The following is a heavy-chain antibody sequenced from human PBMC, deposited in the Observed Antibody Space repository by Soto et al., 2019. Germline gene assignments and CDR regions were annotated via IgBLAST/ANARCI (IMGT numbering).Heavy chain of an antibody. D-gene: IGHD6-6*01. CDR3: AKERAARGIDY. V-gene: IGHV3-23*01. Sequence: EVRLLESGGGLVQPGGSLSLSCAASGFTYTNYAMTWVRQTPGKGLEWVSTISTSGGNRYYADSVKGRFTISRDNSENTVYLQMNSLRVDDTALYYCAKERAARGIDYWGPGTLVTVSS. CDR1: GFTYTNYA. J-gene: IGHJ4*02. CDR2: ISTSGGNR.